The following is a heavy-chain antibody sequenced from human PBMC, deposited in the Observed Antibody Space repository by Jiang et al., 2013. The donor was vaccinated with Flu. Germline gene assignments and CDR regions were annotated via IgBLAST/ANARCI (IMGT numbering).Heavy chain of an antibody. CDR2: IYHSGST. CDR1: GGSISSSNW. CDR3: ARVRMIAAAATEDY. Sequence: GSGLVKPSGTLSLTCAVSGGSISSSNWWSWVRQPPGKGLEWIGEIYHSGSTNYNPSLKSRVTISVDKSKNQFSLKLSSVTAADTAVYYCARVRMIAAAATEDYWGQGTLVTVSS. V-gene: IGHV4-4*02. J-gene: IGHJ4*02. D-gene: IGHD6-13*01.